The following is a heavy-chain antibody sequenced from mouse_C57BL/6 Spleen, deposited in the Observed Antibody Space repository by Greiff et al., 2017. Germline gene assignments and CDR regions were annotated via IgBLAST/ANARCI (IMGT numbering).Heavy chain of an antibody. CDR3: ARKGDGNYGVFDY. D-gene: IGHD2-1*01. CDR2: IDPSDSYT. Sequence: QVQLQQPGAELVMPGASVKLSCKASGYTFTSYWMHWVKQRPGQGLEWIGEIDPSDSYTNYNQKFKGKSTLTVDKSSSTAYMQLSSLTSEDSAVYYFARKGDGNYGVFDYWGQGTTLTVSS. CDR1: GYTFTSYW. V-gene: IGHV1-69*01. J-gene: IGHJ2*01.